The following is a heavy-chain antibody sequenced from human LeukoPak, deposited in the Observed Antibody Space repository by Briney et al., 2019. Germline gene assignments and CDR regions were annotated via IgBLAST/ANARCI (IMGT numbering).Heavy chain of an antibody. CDR2: ITGSGGNT. Sequence: QPGASLRLSCAASGFTFSNYAMSWVRQAPGKGLDWVSAITGSGGNTYYADSVKGRFTISRDNSKNTLYLQMNSLRAEDTAVYYCAKDPLYSSSWYSDYWGQGTLVTVSS. J-gene: IGHJ4*02. CDR1: GFTFSNYA. CDR3: AKDPLYSSSWYSDY. D-gene: IGHD6-13*01. V-gene: IGHV3-23*01.